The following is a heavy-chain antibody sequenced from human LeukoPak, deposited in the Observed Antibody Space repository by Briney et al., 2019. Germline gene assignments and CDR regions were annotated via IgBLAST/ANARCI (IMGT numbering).Heavy chain of an antibody. CDR2: IKQDGSVQ. V-gene: IGHV3-7*01. CDR1: GFTFSSYW. Sequence: GGSLRLSCSASGFTFSSYWMSWVRQAPGKVLEWMANIKQDGSVQNYVDSVKGRFTISRDNAKDSLFLQLNNLRAEDTAVYFCARDGIMTYAFDIWGQGTKVTVSP. D-gene: IGHD1-1*01. J-gene: IGHJ3*02. CDR3: ARDGIMTYAFDI.